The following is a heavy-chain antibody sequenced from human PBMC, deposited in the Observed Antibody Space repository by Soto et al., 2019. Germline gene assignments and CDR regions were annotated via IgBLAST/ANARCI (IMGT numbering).Heavy chain of an antibody. CDR3: ARERPDGARLDP. V-gene: IGHV4-30-4*01. Sequence: QVQLQESGPGLVKPSQTLSLTCTVSGGSISSGDYYWSWIRQPPGKGLEWIGYIYHSGSTYYNPSLRRRVTISVNTSKNPFPRKLSSVTAADTAVYYCARERPDGARLDPWGQGTLVTVSS. D-gene: IGHD6-6*01. CDR2: IYHSGST. J-gene: IGHJ5*02. CDR1: GGSISSGDYY.